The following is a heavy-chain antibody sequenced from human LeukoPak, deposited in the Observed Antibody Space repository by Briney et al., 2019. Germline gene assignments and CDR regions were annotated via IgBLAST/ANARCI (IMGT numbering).Heavy chain of an antibody. CDR1: GGSINRSSYY. J-gene: IGHJ4*02. CDR2: IYYSGST. Sequence: SETLSLNCTVSGGSINRSSYYWGWIRQPPGKGLEWIGSIYYSGSTYYNPSLKSRVTISVDTSKKQVSLKLNSVTAADTAVYYCAETTPFFYDSRGVPGYYFDHWGQGTLVTVSS. CDR3: AETTPFFYDSRGVPGYYFDH. V-gene: IGHV4-39*01. D-gene: IGHD3-22*01.